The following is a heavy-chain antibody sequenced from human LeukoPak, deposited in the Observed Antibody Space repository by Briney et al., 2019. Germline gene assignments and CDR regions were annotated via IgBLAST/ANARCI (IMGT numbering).Heavy chain of an antibody. CDR3: ARVSASGYYAY. V-gene: IGHV1-3*01. CDR2: INAGNGNT. Sequence: GASVKVSFKASGYTFTSYAMHWVRQAPGQRLEWMGWINAGNGNTKYSQKFQGRVTITRDTSASTAYMELSSLRSEDTAVYYCARVSASGYYAYWGQGTLVTVSS. J-gene: IGHJ4*02. CDR1: GYTFTSYA. D-gene: IGHD3-22*01.